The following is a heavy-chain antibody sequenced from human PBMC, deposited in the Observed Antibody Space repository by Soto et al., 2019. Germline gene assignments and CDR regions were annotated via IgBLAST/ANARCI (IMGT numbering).Heavy chain of an antibody. J-gene: IGHJ4*02. CDR3: ARDRGMDSSGYYYYFDY. Sequence: SETLSLTCTVSGGSISSGDYYWSWIRQPPGKGLEWIGYIYYSGSTYYNPSLKSRVTISVDTSKNQFSLKLSSVTAADTAVYYCARDRGMDSSGYYYYFDYWGQGTLGTV. CDR2: IYYSGST. V-gene: IGHV4-30-4*01. D-gene: IGHD3-22*01. CDR1: GGSISSGDYY.